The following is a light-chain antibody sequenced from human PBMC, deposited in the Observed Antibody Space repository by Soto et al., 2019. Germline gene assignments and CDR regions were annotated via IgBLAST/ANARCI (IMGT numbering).Light chain of an antibody. CDR2: GAS. V-gene: IGKV3-20*01. CDR1: QSVGSNY. CDR3: HQYASSPLT. J-gene: IGKJ5*01. Sequence: EIVLTQPPGTLSLSPGERATLSCRASQSVGSNYLAWYQQTPGQAPRLLIHGASTRATGIPDRFSGSGSGTDFTLTLSRLESEDSAVYYCHQYASSPLTFGQGTRLEIK.